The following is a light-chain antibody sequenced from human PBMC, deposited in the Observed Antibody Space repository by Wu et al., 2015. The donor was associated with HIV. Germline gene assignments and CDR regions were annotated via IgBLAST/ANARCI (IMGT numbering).Light chain of an antibody. Sequence: IQMTQSPSSLSASVGDRVTISCRASQSISTYLNWYQQKPGKAPNLLIYAASNLQSGVPSRFSGSGSGTDFTLTISSLQPEDFATYYCQQLNSFPFTFGGGTKVEIK. V-gene: IGKV1-39*01. CDR1: QSISTY. CDR2: AAS. J-gene: IGKJ4*01. CDR3: QQLNSFPFT.